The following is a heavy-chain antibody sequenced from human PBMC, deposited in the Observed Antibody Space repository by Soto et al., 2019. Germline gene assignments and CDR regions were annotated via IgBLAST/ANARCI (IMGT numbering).Heavy chain of an antibody. D-gene: IGHD2-8*01. V-gene: IGHV1-18*01. CDR3: AKNGQPPYYYYGLDV. J-gene: IGHJ6*02. CDR2: ISGYNGDT. Sequence: QGHLVQSGAEVKKPGTSVKVSCKASGYTFTRYGISWVRQAPGQGLEWMGWISGYNGDTNYAQNLQGRVTITIDTSTSTAYMELRSLTSDDTAVYYCAKNGQPPYYYYGLDVWGQGTTFTVSS. CDR1: GYTFTRYG.